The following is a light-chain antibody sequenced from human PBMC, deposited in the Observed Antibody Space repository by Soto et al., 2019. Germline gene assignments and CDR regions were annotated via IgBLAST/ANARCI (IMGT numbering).Light chain of an antibody. CDR3: CAYVGARSYV. Sequence: QSALTQPASVSGSPGQSITISCTGTNNLVSWYQQHPGKAPKVVVYEGTKRPSGFSNRFSGSNSGGTSSLTISGLQAKDEASYFCCAYVGARSYVFGPGTKVTVL. CDR1: NNL. CDR2: EGT. V-gene: IGLV2-23*01. J-gene: IGLJ1*01.